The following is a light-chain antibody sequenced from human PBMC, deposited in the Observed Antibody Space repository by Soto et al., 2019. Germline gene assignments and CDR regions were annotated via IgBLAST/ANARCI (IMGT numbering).Light chain of an antibody. Sequence: QYVLTQPPSVSGAPGQRVTISCTGSSSNIGAGYDVQWYQQVPGTAPKLLISNSINRPSGVPDRFSSSRSDTSASLAITGLPAHDAGDYYCQSYDRSLSVWLFRGATKLTVL. CDR1: SSNIGAGYD. V-gene: IGLV1-40*01. CDR2: NSI. CDR3: QSYDRSLSVWL. J-gene: IGLJ3*02.